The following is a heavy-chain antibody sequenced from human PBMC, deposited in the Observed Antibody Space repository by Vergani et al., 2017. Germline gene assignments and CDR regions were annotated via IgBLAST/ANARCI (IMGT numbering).Heavy chain of an antibody. D-gene: IGHD2-2*01. CDR3: ARRRYCSSTSCPFYYYYMDV. V-gene: IGHV3-48*03. CDR1: GFTFSSYE. Sequence: EVQLVESGGGLVQPGGSLRLSCAASGFTFSSYEMNWVRQAPGKGLEWVSYISSRGSTIYYADSVKGRFTISRDNAKNSLYLQMNSLRAEDTAVYYCARRRYCSSTSCPFYYYYMDVWGKGTTVTVSS. J-gene: IGHJ6*03. CDR2: ISSRGSTI.